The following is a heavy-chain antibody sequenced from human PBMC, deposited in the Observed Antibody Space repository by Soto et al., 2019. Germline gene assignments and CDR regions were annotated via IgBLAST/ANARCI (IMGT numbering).Heavy chain of an antibody. CDR2: INHSGST. J-gene: IGHJ4*02. CDR3: ARSGHLFDY. Sequence: QVQLQQWGAGLLKPSETLSLTCDVYGGSFSAYYWSWIRQPPGKGLEWIGEINHSGSTNYNPSLTSRVTISVDTSKHQFSLKLSSVTAADTAVYYCARSGHLFDYWGQGTLVTVSS. V-gene: IGHV4-34*01. CDR1: GGSFSAYY. D-gene: IGHD3-10*01.